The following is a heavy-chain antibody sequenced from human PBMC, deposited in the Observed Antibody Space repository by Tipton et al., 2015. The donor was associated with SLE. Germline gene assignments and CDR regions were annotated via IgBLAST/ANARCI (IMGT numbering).Heavy chain of an antibody. Sequence: LRLSCAVSGYSIISGHYWGWIRQPPGKGLEWIGSIYYSGSTYYNPSLKSRVSMSIDTSKNQVFLRLSSVTAADTAIYYCARHDYDDNGYYMHYFDYWGQGTLVTVSS. J-gene: IGHJ4*02. CDR2: IYYSGST. D-gene: IGHD3-22*01. V-gene: IGHV4-38-2*01. CDR1: GYSIISGHY. CDR3: ARHDYDDNGYYMHYFDY.